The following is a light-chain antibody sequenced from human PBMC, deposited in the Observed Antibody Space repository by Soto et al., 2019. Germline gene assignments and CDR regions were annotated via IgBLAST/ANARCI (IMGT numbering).Light chain of an antibody. CDR2: GAS. CDR3: EQSNSAPLTFPLT. Sequence: DLQMTQSPSSLSASVGDRVTITCRASQNIRNFLNWYQQKPGKAPKLLIYGASSLESGVPPRFSGSGSGTDFTLTITSLQPEDFATYFCEQSNSAPLTFPLTFGGGTKVEIK. V-gene: IGKV1-39*01. CDR1: QNIRNF. J-gene: IGKJ4*01.